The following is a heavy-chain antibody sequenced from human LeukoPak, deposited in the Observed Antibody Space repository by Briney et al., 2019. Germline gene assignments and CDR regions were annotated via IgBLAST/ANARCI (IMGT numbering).Heavy chain of an antibody. CDR1: GYSFTSYW. CDR2: IYPGDSDT. J-gene: IGHJ4*02. Sequence: GESLKISCKGSGYSFTSYWIGWVRQMPGRGLEWMGIIYPGDSDTRYSPSFQGQVTISADKSISTAYLQWSSLKASDTAMHYCARHVGRSTNPQMGDYWGQRTLVTVSS. D-gene: IGHD2-2*01. CDR3: ARHVGRSTNPQMGDY. V-gene: IGHV5-51*01.